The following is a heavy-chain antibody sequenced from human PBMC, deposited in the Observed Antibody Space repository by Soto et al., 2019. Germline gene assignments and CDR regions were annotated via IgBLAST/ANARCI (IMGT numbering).Heavy chain of an antibody. CDR1: GYSFSTHW. J-gene: IGHJ6*03. Sequence: PGESLKISCKGSGYSFSTHWIGWVRQMPGKGLECMGIIYPDDSDTKYSPSFQGQVTISADKSISTAYLQWSSLKASDTAIYYCAISGRDFWSGSDPHKYYYYMDVWGKGATVTVSS. V-gene: IGHV5-51*01. CDR3: AISGRDFWSGSDPHKYYYYMDV. CDR2: IYPDDSDT. D-gene: IGHD3-3*01.